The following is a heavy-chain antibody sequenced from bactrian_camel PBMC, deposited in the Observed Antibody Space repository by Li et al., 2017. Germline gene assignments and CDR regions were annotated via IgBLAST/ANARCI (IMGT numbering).Heavy chain of an antibody. J-gene: IGHJ4*01. CDR2: IDHDGTP. CDR1: GYRHTDGC. Sequence: HVQLVESGGGSVQAGGSLRLSCTASGYRHTDGCMGWFRRAPGKEREGVASIDHDGTPNYAENTKGRFTISQDDTKNTLSLQMNSLKPDDSAMYFCAAVPVRSLQLCNPRSDYIYWGQGTQVTVS. V-gene: IGHV3S53*01. CDR3: AAVPVRSLQLCNPRSDYIY. D-gene: IGHD2*01.